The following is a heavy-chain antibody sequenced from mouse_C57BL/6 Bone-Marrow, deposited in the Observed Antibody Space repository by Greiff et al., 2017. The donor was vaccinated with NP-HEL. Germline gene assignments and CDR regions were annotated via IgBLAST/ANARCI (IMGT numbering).Heavy chain of an antibody. CDR1: GFTFSDYY. V-gene: IGHV5-12*01. CDR3: ARARWYFDV. Sequence: EVQVVESGGGLVQPGGSLKLSCAASGFTFSDYYMYWVRQTPEKRLEWVAYISNGGGSTYYPDTVKGRFTISRDNAKNTLYLQMSRLKSEDTAMYYCARARWYFDVWGTGTTVTVSS. CDR2: ISNGGGST. J-gene: IGHJ1*03.